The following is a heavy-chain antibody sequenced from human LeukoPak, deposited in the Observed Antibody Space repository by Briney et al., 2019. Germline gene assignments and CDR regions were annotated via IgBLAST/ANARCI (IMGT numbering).Heavy chain of an antibody. CDR1: GYTFTDYY. V-gene: IGHV1-2*02. J-gene: IGHJ5*02. CDR2: INPNSGGT. CDR3: ARDHSSGPHWFDP. Sequence: ASVKVSCKASGYTFTDYYMHWVRQAPGQGLEWMGWINPNSGGTNYAQKLQGRVTMTTDTSTSTAYMELRSLRSDDTAVYYCARDHSSGPHWFDPWGQGTLVTVSS. D-gene: IGHD3-22*01.